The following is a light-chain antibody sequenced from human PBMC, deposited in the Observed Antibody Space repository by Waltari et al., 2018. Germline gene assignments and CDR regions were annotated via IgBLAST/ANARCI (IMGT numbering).Light chain of an antibody. CDR2: KIS. J-gene: IGKJ2*01. V-gene: IGKV2-30*02. CDR1: QSRVHSDGHTS. CDR3: MQGTHWPPYT. Sequence: DVVMTQSPLPLSVTLGQPASISCRSSQSRVHSDGHTSLNWFQQRPGQAPRRLIYKISNRDSGVPDRFSGSESGTDFTLKISRVEAEDVGVYYCMQGTHWPPYTFGQGTKLEIK.